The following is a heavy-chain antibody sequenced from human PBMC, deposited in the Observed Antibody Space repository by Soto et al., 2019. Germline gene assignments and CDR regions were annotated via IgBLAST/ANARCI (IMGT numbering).Heavy chain of an antibody. CDR1: GFTFDDYA. CDR3: AKDIRTARLTGTTVSYYYGMDV. Sequence: GGSLRLSCAASGFTFDDYAMHWVRQAPGKGLEWVSGISWNSGSIGYADSVKGRFTISRDNAKNSLYLQMNSLRAEDTALYYCAKDIRTARLTGTTVSYYYGMDVWGQGTTVTVSS. CDR2: ISWNSGSI. D-gene: IGHD1-7*01. J-gene: IGHJ6*02. V-gene: IGHV3-9*01.